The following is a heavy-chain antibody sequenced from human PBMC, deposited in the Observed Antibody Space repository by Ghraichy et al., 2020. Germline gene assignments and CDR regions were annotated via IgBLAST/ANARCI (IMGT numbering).Heavy chain of an antibody. V-gene: IGHV3-23*01. CDR2: ISGSGGST. D-gene: IGHD2-2*01. CDR1: GFTFSSYA. J-gene: IGHJ4*02. Sequence: GGSLRLSCAASGFTFSSYAMSWVRQAPGKGLEWVSAISGSGGSTYYADSVKGRFTISRDNSKNTLYLQMNSLRAEDTAVYYCAKSGEGVVVPAAHYWGQGTLVTVSS. CDR3: AKSGEGVVVPAAHY.